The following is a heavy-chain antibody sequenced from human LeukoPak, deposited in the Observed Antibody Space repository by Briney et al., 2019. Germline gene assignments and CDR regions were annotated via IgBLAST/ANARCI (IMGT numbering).Heavy chain of an antibody. CDR3: AGGLIQLWLLDY. CDR2: IYSGGST. V-gene: IGHV3-66*01. D-gene: IGHD5-18*01. Sequence: PGGSLRLCCAASGFTVSSNYMSWVRQAPGEGLEWVSVIYSGGSTYYADSVKGRFTISRDNSKNTLYLQMNSLRAEDTAVYYCAGGLIQLWLLDYWGQGTLVTVSS. J-gene: IGHJ4*02. CDR1: GFTVSSNY.